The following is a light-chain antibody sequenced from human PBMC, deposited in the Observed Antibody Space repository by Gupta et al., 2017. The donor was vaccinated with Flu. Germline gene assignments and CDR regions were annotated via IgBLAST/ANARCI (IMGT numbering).Light chain of an antibody. Sequence: SYELTQQPTVSVSPGQKARICCTGDALPKQHAHWYRHKPGQPPVVFLYNDSERPSGLPGRFSASGSGTTLTMTISGGEADDAAYYYCPSAASSGSYVFGTGTKVTVL. J-gene: IGLJ1*01. CDR3: PSAASSGSYV. CDR1: ALPKQH. CDR2: NDS. V-gene: IGLV3-25*02.